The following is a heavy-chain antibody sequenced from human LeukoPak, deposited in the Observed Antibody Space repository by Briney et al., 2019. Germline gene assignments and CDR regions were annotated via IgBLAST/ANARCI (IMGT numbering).Heavy chain of an antibody. D-gene: IGHD2-21*02. V-gene: IGHV1-2*02. Sequence: GASVTVSCKASGYTFTGYYMHWVRQAPGQGLEWMGWINPNSGGTNYAQKFQGRVTMTRDTSISTAYMELSRLRSDDTAVYYCARVSYCGGDCYQPFDYWGQGTLVTVSS. CDR2: INPNSGGT. J-gene: IGHJ4*02. CDR3: ARVSYCGGDCYQPFDY. CDR1: GYTFTGYY.